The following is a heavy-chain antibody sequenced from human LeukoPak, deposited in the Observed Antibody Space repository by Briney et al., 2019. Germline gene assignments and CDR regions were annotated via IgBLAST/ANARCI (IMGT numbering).Heavy chain of an antibody. CDR2: IYSGGST. Sequence: PGGSLRLSCAASGFTVSSNYTSWVRQAPGKGLEWVSVIYSGGSTYYADSVKGRFTISRDNSKNTLYLQMNSLRAEDTAVYYCARVLGKLTIDYWGQGTLVTVSS. CDR3: ARVLGKLTIDY. V-gene: IGHV3-66*01. D-gene: IGHD3-9*01. J-gene: IGHJ4*02. CDR1: GFTVSSNY.